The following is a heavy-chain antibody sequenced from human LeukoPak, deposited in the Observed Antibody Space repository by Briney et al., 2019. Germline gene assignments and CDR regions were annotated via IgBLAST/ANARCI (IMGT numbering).Heavy chain of an antibody. CDR1: GGSFSGYY. J-gene: IGHJ5*02. D-gene: IGHD3-10*01. V-gene: IGHV4-34*01. Sequence: SETLSLTCAVYGGSFSGYYWSWIRQPPGKGLEWIGEINHSGSTNYNPSLKSRVTISVDTSNNHFPLKLSSVTAADTAVYYCARRLSRITMIRGESWFDPWGQGTLVIASS. CDR2: INHSGST. CDR3: ARRLSRITMIRGESWFDP.